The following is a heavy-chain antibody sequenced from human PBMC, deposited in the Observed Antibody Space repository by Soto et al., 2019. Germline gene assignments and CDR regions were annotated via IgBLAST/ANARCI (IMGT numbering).Heavy chain of an antibody. CDR2: IYPGDSDT. CDR3: ARQPGPLDTAMATDYYYYGMDV. CDR1: GYSFTSYW. V-gene: IGHV5-51*01. D-gene: IGHD5-18*01. Sequence: PGESLKISCKGSGYSFTSYWIGWVRQMPGKGLEWMGIIYPGDSDTRYSPSFQGQVTISADKSISTAYLQWSSLKASDTAMYYCARQPGPLDTAMATDYYYYGMDVWGQGTTVTVSS. J-gene: IGHJ6*02.